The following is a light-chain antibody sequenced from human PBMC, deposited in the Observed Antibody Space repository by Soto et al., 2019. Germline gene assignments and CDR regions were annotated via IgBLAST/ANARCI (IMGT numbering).Light chain of an antibody. J-gene: IGKJ2*01. V-gene: IGKV1-5*01. CDR1: QSISSW. Sequence: TQSPATLSLSPGERATLSCRASQSISSWLAWYQQKPGKAPKLLIYDASSLESGVPSRFSGSGSGTEFTLTISSLQPDDFATYYCQQYNSYSPATFGQGTKLEIK. CDR3: QQYNSYSPAT. CDR2: DAS.